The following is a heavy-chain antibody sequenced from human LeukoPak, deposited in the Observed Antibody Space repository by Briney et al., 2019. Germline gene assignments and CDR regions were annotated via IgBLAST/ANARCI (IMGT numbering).Heavy chain of an antibody. V-gene: IGHV3-74*01. CDR2: INNDGSTT. CDR1: GFTFNSHW. J-gene: IGHJ4*02. D-gene: IGHD3-10*01. CDR3: AKNGPRRITMVRGVPPHFDY. Sequence: GGSLRLSCAASGFTFNSHWMHWVRQAPGKGLVWVSRINNDGSTTTYADSVRGRFTISRDNSKNTLYLQMNSLRAEDTAVYYCAKNGPRRITMVRGVPPHFDYWGQGTLVTVSS.